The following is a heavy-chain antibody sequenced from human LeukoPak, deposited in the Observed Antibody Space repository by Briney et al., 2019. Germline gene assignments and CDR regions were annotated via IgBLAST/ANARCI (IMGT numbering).Heavy chain of an antibody. V-gene: IGHV3-74*01. CDR1: GFMLSSTW. Sequence: GGSLGLSCAASGFMLSSTWMHWVRQAPGKGLVWVSRINSDATSTSYADSVRGRFTISRDDAKNTMYLQMNSLRAEDTAMYYCVRGSPGYSSSWHAYWGQGTLVTVSS. D-gene: IGHD6-13*01. J-gene: IGHJ4*02. CDR2: INSDATST. CDR3: VRGSPGYSSSWHAY.